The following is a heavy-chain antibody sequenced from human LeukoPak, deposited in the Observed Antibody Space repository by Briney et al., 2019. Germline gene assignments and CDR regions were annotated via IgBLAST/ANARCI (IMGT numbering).Heavy chain of an antibody. CDR1: GYTFTSYA. V-gene: IGHV1-3*01. J-gene: IGHJ4*02. D-gene: IGHD6-6*01. CDR3: ARDQGTRPGDY. Sequence: GASVKVSCKASGYTFTSYAMHWVRQAPGQRLEWMGWINAGNGNTRYSQKFQGRVTITRDTSASTAYMELSSLRSEDTAVYYCARDQGTRPGDYWGQGTLVTVSS. CDR2: INAGNGNT.